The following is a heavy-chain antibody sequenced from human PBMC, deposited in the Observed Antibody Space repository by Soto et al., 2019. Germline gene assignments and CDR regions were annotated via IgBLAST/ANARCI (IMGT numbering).Heavy chain of an antibody. CDR1: GGSMSTGSYF. CDR3: ARARNRYFDY. J-gene: IGHJ4*02. D-gene: IGHD1-1*01. Sequence: QVHLQESGPGLVRPSESLSLTCNVSGGSMSTGSYFWSWVRQPAGKGLEWIGYVFRSGSINYSPSFKSRVTISIDTSKNQFSLMLKSVTAADTAVYFCARARNRYFDYWGQGALVTVSS. V-gene: IGHV4-61*01. CDR2: VFRSGSI.